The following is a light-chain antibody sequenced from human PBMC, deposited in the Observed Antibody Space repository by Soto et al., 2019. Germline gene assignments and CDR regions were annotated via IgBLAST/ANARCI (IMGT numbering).Light chain of an antibody. CDR3: SSYTSSSTPGV. V-gene: IGLV2-14*01. J-gene: IGLJ1*01. Sequence: QSALTQPASVSGPPGQSITISCTGTSSDVGGYNYVSWYQQHPGKAPKLMIYDVSNRPSGVSNRFSGSKSGNTASLTISGLQAEDEADYYCSSYTSSSTPGVFGTGTKVTVL. CDR2: DVS. CDR1: SSDVGGYNY.